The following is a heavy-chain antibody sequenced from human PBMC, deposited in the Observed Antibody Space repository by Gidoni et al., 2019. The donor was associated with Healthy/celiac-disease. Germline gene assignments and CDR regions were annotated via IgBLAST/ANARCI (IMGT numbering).Heavy chain of an antibody. CDR1: GDSVSCTRAA. D-gene: IGHD4-17*01. V-gene: IGHV6-1*01. CDR2: TYYRSKWYN. Sequence: QVQLQQSGPGLEKHSQTRSLTCDISGDSVSCTRAAWNGTRQSPSRGLEWLGRTYYRSKWYNDYAVSVKSRITINPDTSKNQFSLQLNSVTPEDTAVYYCARDAVRDYGGTVGLGNAFDIWGQGTMVTVSS. J-gene: IGHJ3*02. CDR3: ARDAVRDYGGTVGLGNAFDI.